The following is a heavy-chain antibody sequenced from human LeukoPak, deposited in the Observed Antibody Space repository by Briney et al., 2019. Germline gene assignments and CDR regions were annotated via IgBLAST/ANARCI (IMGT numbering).Heavy chain of an antibody. Sequence: ASVKVSCKASGGTFSSYAISWVRQAPGQGLEWMGGIIPIFGTANYAQKFQGRVTITTDEFTSTAYMELSSLRSADTAVYYCAREPGYCSSTSCYTIWGQGTMVTVSS. D-gene: IGHD2-2*02. J-gene: IGHJ3*02. CDR2: IIPIFGTA. CDR3: AREPGYCSSTSCYTI. V-gene: IGHV1-69*05. CDR1: GGTFSSYA.